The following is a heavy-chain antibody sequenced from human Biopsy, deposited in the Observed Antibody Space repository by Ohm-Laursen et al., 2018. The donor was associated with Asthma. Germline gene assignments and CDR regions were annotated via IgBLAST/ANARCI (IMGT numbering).Heavy chain of an antibody. CDR1: GFSFSNFA. D-gene: IGHD2-8*01. CDR2: ISKDASTQ. V-gene: IGHV3-30*07. J-gene: IGHJ4*02. CDR3: AKVHRVYAMVGYFDY. Sequence: LRLSCTASGFSFSNFAIHWVRQAPGKGLEWVGVISKDASTQDYADSVKGRFTMARDNSKNTLDLQMNSLRAEDTAVYYCAKVHRVYAMVGYFDYWGQGTLVTVSS.